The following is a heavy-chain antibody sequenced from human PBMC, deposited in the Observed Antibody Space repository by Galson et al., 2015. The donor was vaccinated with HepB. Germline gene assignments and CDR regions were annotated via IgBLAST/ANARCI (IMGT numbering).Heavy chain of an antibody. Sequence: PLGLSCAASGFTYRSHWMHWARQAPGKGLVWVSRINSDGNSASYADSVKGRFTISRDNAKNTLYLQMNSLRAEDTAVYYCVRGYCSGGSCYSGFFDPWGQGTLVTVSS. D-gene: IGHD2-15*01. CDR2: INSDGNSA. V-gene: IGHV3-74*01. J-gene: IGHJ5*02. CDR1: GFTYRSHW. CDR3: VRGYCSGGSCYSGFFDP.